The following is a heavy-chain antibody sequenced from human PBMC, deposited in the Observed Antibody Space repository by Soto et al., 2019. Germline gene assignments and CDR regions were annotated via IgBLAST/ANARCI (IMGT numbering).Heavy chain of an antibody. V-gene: IGHV4-4*02. Sequence: PSETLALTCAVSGGSISSSNWWSWVRQPPGKGLEWIGEIYHSGSTNYNPSLKSRVTISVDKSKNQFSLKLSSVTAADTAVYYCARVPGMVYANYDYWGQGTLFTVSS. CDR2: IYHSGST. D-gene: IGHD2-8*01. CDR3: ARVPGMVYANYDY. J-gene: IGHJ4*02. CDR1: GGSISSSNW.